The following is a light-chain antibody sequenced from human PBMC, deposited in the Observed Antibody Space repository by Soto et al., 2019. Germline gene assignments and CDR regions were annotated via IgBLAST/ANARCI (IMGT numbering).Light chain of an antibody. J-gene: IGKJ1*01. CDR3: HQRQSWPRT. CDR1: QTISTF. V-gene: IGKV1-39*01. CDR2: DAS. Sequence: DIQMTQSPSSLSASVGDRVTITCRSSQTISTFLHWFQQKPGKAPNLLIYDASSLQSGVPSRFSGSGSGTDFTLTISSLQPEDFAVYYCHQRQSWPRTLGHGTKVDIK.